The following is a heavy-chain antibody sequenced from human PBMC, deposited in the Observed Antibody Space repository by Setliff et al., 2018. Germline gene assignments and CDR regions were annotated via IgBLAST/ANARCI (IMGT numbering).Heavy chain of an antibody. D-gene: IGHD2-21*01. CDR1: GYPFIEHY. V-gene: IGHV1-2*02. J-gene: IGHJ5*02. CDR3: ARGGGSYRAGNSRPTYWLDP. Sequence: GASVKVSCKTSGYPFIEHYVNWVRQAPGQGLEWMGWTRPNGGGTHYAQKFQGRVTMTRDTANSTVYMDLSSLTSDDTAIYYCARGGGSYRAGNSRPTYWLDPWGQGTLVTVSS. CDR2: TRPNGGGT.